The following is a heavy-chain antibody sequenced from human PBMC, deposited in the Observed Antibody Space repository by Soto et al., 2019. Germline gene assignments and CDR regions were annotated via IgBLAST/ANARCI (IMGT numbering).Heavy chain of an antibody. CDR1: GRSISCYY. V-gene: IGHV4-59*01. J-gene: IGHJ4*02. CDR3: AREGNLGRWIQPLDS. Sequence: SRTLSLTCTVSGRSISCYYWCWFRLPPGKGLEWIGYIYYSGSTNYNPSLKSRVTMSVATSKNHFSLKLISVTTADTAVYFCAREGNLGRWIQPLDSWGQGTLVTVSS. D-gene: IGHD2-2*03. CDR2: IYYSGST.